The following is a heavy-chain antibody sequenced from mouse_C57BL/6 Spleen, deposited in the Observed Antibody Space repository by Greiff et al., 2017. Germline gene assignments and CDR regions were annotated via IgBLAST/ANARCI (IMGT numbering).Heavy chain of an antibody. D-gene: IGHD2-4*01. CDR3: AGDYDGFFDY. CDR2: ISSGGSYT. Sequence: EVMLVESGGDLVKPGGSLKLSCAASGFTFSSYGMSWVRQTPDKRLEWVATISSGGSYTYYPDSVKGRCTISRDNAKNTLYLQMSSLKSEDTAMYYCAGDYDGFFDYWGQGTTLTVSS. V-gene: IGHV5-6*02. CDR1: GFTFSSYG. J-gene: IGHJ2*01.